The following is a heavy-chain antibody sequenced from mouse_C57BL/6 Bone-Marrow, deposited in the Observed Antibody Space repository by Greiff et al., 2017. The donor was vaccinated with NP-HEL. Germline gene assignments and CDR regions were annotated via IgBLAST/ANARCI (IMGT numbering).Heavy chain of an antibody. J-gene: IGHJ3*01. D-gene: IGHD4-1*01. CDR2: IDPSDSET. CDR3: ARFGELGLFAY. CDR1: GYTFTSYW. V-gene: IGHV1-52*01. Sequence: VQLQQPGAELVRPGSSVKLSCKASGYTFTSYWMHWVKQRPIQDLEWIGNIDPSDSETHYNQKFKNKATLTVDKSSSTAYMQLSSLTSEDSAVYDCARFGELGLFAYWGQGTLVTVSA.